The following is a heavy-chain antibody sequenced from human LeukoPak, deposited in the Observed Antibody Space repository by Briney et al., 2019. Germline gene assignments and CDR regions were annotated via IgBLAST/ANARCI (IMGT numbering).Heavy chain of an antibody. D-gene: IGHD3-9*01. CDR3: AREDILTGYTRFDP. CDR1: GGSISSHY. Sequence: SETLSLTCTVSGGSISSHYWTWIRQPAGKGLEWIGRLHSSGSTNCNPSLKSRVTMSGDTTKNQISLKLSSVTAADTAVYYCAREDILTGYTRFDPWGQGTLVTVSS. CDR2: LHSSGST. J-gene: IGHJ5*02. V-gene: IGHV4-4*07.